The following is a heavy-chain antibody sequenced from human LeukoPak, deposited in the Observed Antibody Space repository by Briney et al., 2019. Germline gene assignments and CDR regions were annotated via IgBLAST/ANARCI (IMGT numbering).Heavy chain of an antibody. CDR3: ARDHRDGYNDAFDI. CDR1: GFTFSDYY. Sequence: PGGSLRLSCAASGFTFSDYYISWIRQAPGKGLEWVSYISSSGSTIYYADSVKGRFTISRDNAKNSLYLQMNSLRAEDTAVYYCARDHRDGYNDAFDIWGQGTMVTVSS. V-gene: IGHV3-11*01. J-gene: IGHJ3*02. CDR2: ISSSGSTI. D-gene: IGHD5-24*01.